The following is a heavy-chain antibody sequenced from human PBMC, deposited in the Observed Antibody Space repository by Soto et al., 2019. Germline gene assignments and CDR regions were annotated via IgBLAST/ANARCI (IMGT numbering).Heavy chain of an antibody. CDR3: AREIVTAGGNNYFDP. CDR1: GASISGNY. CDR2: IYHTGDT. Sequence: PSETLSLTCNVSGASISGNYWSWIRQPPGKGLEWIGYIYHTGDTNFNPSLQSRVTFSVDKSNNQFSLRLTSVTAADTAVYFCAREIVTAGGNNYFDPWGPGTLVTVSS. J-gene: IGHJ5*02. V-gene: IGHV4-59*12. D-gene: IGHD2-21*02.